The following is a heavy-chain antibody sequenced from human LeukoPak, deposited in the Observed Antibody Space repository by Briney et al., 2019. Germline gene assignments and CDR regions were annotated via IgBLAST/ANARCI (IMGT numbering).Heavy chain of an antibody. J-gene: IGHJ4*02. Sequence: SVKVSCKASGGTFSSYAISWVRQAPGQGLEWMRGIIPIFGTANYAQKFQGRATFTTDESTSTAYMELSSLRSEDTAVYYCARLLGTWNTFDYWGQGTLVTASS. CDR2: IIPIFGTA. D-gene: IGHD1/OR15-1a*01. CDR3: ARLLGTWNTFDY. CDR1: GGTFSSYA. V-gene: IGHV1-69*05.